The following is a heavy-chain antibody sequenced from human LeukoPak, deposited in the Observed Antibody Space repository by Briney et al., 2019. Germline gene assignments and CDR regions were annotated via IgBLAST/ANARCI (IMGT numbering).Heavy chain of an antibody. CDR1: GFTFFTHW. CDR3: ASRHTYGSWSDY. Sequence: GGSLRLSCAASGFTFFTHWMNWVRQAPGKGLEWVATTSQDGREKYYVDSVKGRFTISRDNAKNSLYLQMNSLRGEDTAVYYCASRHTYGSWSDYWGQGTLVTVSS. V-gene: IGHV3-7*01. CDR2: TSQDGREK. D-gene: IGHD6-13*01. J-gene: IGHJ4*02.